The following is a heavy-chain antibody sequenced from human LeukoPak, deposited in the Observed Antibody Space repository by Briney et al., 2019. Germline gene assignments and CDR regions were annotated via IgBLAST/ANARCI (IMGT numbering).Heavy chain of an antibody. CDR3: ARGRDGYND. CDR1: GGSISSYY. D-gene: IGHD5-24*01. Sequence: SETLSLXCTVSGGSISSYYWSWIRRPPGKGLEWIGYIYYSGSTNYNPSLKSRVTISVDTSKNQFSLKLSSVTAADTAVYYCARGRDGYNDWGQGTLVTVSS. V-gene: IGHV4-59*01. J-gene: IGHJ4*02. CDR2: IYYSGST.